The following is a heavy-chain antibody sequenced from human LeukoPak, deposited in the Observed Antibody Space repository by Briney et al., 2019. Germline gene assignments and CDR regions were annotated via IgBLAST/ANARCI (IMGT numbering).Heavy chain of an antibody. CDR1: GYTFSSYA. J-gene: IGHJ4*02. V-gene: IGHV1-18*01. Sequence: ASVKVSCKASGYTFSSYAIAWVRQAPAQGHAKKRLISVYNGNTEYAQKLQGRVTITTDTFTNTAYMELWNLRPDDAAVYYCARSRVSHTTVSTLLYWGQGTLVTVSS. CDR2: ISVYNGNT. CDR3: ARSRVSHTTVSTLLY. D-gene: IGHD1-14*01.